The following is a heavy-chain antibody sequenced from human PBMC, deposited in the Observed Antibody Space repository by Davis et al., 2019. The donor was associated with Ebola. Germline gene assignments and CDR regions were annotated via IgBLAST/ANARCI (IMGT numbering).Heavy chain of an antibody. D-gene: IGHD6-6*01. J-gene: IGHJ5*02. V-gene: IGHV1-69*13. CDR1: GGTFSSYA. CDR2: IFPIFGTA. Sequence: AASVKVSCKASGGTFSSYAISWVRQAPGQGLEWMGGIFPIFGTANYAQKFQGRVTITADESTSTAYMELSSLRSEDTAVYYCARDAEQLVLKGWFDPWGQGTLVTVSS. CDR3: ARDAEQLVLKGWFDP.